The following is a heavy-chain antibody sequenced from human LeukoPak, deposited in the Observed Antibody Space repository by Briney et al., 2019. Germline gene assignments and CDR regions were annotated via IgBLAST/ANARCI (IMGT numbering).Heavy chain of an antibody. CDR2: ISGSGTST. CDR1: GFTFNSYA. D-gene: IGHD1-1*01. Sequence: GGSLRLSCAASGFTFNSYAMSWVRQAPGKGLEWVSSISGSGTSTYYTASVKGRFTISRDDSKNTLFLQMNDLSAEDTATYFCYEAGPGQPWGQGTLVTVSS. CDR3: YEAGPGQP. V-gene: IGHV3-23*01. J-gene: IGHJ5*02.